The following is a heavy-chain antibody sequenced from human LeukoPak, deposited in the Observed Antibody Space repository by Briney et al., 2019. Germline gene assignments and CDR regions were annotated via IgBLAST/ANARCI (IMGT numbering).Heavy chain of an antibody. J-gene: IGHJ4*02. V-gene: IGHV3-23*01. CDR1: GFTFTNHA. D-gene: IGHD5-24*01. Sequence: GGSLRLSCAASGFTFTNHAMAWVRLAPGKGLEWVSTLSDSGASTYYADSVKGRFTISRDNSRNTMYLQMDSLRDDDTGVYFCARTPSRDGYSYIDFWGQGALVTVSS. CDR3: ARTPSRDGYSYIDF. CDR2: LSDSGAST.